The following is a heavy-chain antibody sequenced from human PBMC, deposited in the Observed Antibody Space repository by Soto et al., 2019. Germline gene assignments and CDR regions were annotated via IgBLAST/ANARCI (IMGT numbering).Heavy chain of an antibody. CDR1: GYNFTAFW. CDR3: ARVHKNWFDS. V-gene: IGHV5-10-1*01. J-gene: IGHJ5*01. Sequence: GESRKISCXASGYNFTAFWIHWVRQMPGKGLEWLGKIDPSDSYTNYSPSFEGHVTISTDNSITTAYLQWSSLRASDTALYFCARVHKNWFDSWAQGTMVTVSS. CDR2: IDPSDSYT.